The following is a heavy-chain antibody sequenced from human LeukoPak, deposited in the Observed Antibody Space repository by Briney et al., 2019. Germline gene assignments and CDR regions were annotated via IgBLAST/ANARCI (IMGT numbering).Heavy chain of an antibody. Sequence: SCKASGYTFTSYDINWVRQPPGKGLEWIGYIYYSGSTNYNPSLKSRVTISVDTSRNQFSLKLSSVTAADTAVYYCARGGTVRNGMDVWGQGTTVTVSS. J-gene: IGHJ6*02. CDR2: IYYSGST. V-gene: IGHV4-59*01. D-gene: IGHD1-26*01. CDR3: ARGGTVRNGMDV. CDR1: GYTFTSYD.